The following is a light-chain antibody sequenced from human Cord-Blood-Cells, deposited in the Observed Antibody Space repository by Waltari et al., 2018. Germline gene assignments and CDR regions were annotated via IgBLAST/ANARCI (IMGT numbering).Light chain of an antibody. CDR3: QQYYSYPT. J-gene: IGKJ1*01. CDR2: AAS. V-gene: IGKV1-8*01. CDR1: QGISSY. Sequence: AIRITQSPSSLSASTGDRVTITCRASQGISSYLAWYQQKPGKAPKLLIYAASTLQSGVPSRFSGSGSGTEFTLTISCLQSEDFATYYCQQYYSYPTFGQGTKVEIK.